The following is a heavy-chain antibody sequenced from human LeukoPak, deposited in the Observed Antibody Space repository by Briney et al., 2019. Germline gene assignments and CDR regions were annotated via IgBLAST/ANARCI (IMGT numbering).Heavy chain of an antibody. Sequence: ASVKVSCKASGYTFTSYYMHWVRQAPGQGLEWVAMINPNTGSTTYAQKFQGRVTMTRDTSTSTVYMELSSLRSEDTAVYYCARGCSGGSCYLIDNWGQGTLVTVSS. CDR3: ARGCSGGSCYLIDN. D-gene: IGHD2-15*01. J-gene: IGHJ4*02. CDR1: GYTFTSYY. V-gene: IGHV1-46*01. CDR2: INPNTGST.